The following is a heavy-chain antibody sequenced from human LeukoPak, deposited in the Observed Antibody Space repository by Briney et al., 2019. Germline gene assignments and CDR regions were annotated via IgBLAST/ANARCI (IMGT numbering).Heavy chain of an antibody. D-gene: IGHD3-22*01. V-gene: IGHV3-23*01. Sequence: PGGSLRLSCAASGFTFSSYAMSWVRQAPGKGLEWVSAISGSGGSTYYADSVKGRFTISRDNSKNTLYLQMNSLRAEDTAVYYCAKDYYDSSGPSRLGNDAFDIWGQGTMVTVSS. CDR3: AKDYYDSSGPSRLGNDAFDI. CDR2: ISGSGGST. J-gene: IGHJ3*02. CDR1: GFTFSSYA.